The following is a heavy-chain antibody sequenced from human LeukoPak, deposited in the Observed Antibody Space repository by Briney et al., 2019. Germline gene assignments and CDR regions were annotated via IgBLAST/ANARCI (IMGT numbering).Heavy chain of an antibody. CDR1: GGSINSNSYY. D-gene: IGHD4-17*01. Sequence: PSETLSLTCTVSGGSINSNSYYWGWIRQPPGKGLEWIGSIYYSGSTYYNPSLKSRVTMSVDTSKNQFSLKLSSVTAADTAVYYCARNLYGDYVSLDYWGQGTLVTVSS. CDR3: ARNLYGDYVSLDY. J-gene: IGHJ4*02. CDR2: IYYSGST. V-gene: IGHV4-39*07.